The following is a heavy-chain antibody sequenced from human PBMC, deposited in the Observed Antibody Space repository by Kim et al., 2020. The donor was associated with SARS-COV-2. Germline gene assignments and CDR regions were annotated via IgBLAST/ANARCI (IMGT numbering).Heavy chain of an antibody. CDR2: TYYRSKWYN. V-gene: IGHV6-1*01. J-gene: IGHJ6*02. CDR3: ARGASSWVYYYYGMDV. Sequence: SQTLSLTCAISGDSVSSNSAAWHWIRQSPSRGLEWLGRTYYRSKWYNDYAVSVKSRITINPDTSKNQFSLQLNSVTPEDTAVYYCARGASSWVYYYYGMDVWGQGTTVTVSS. D-gene: IGHD6-13*01. CDR1: GDSVSSNSAA.